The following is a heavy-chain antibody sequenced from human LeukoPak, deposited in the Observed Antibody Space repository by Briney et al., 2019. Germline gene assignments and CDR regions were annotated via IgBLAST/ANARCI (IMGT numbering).Heavy chain of an antibody. V-gene: IGHV1-18*01. Sequence: GASVKVSCKASGYTFTSYGTSWVRQAPGQGLERMGWISAYNGNTNYAQKLQGRVTMTTDTSTSTAYMELRSLRSDDTAVYYCARGMEQWLAANHDAFDIWGQGTMVTVSS. D-gene: IGHD6-19*01. J-gene: IGHJ3*02. CDR3: ARGMEQWLAANHDAFDI. CDR1: GYTFTSYG. CDR2: ISAYNGNT.